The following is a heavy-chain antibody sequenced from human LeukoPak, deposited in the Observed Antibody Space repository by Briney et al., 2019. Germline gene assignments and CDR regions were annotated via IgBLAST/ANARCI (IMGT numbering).Heavy chain of an antibody. V-gene: IGHV4-39*01. CDR2: IYYSGST. CDR1: GGSISSSSYY. D-gene: IGHD2-15*01. J-gene: IGHJ3*02. CDR3: ARRRAYCSGGSCYSGAFDI. Sequence: SETLSLTCTVSGGSISSSSYYRGWIRQPPGKGLEWIGSIYYSGSTYYNPSLKSRVTISVDTSKSQFSLKLSSVTAADTAVYYCARRRAYCSGGSCYSGAFDIWGQGTMVTVSS.